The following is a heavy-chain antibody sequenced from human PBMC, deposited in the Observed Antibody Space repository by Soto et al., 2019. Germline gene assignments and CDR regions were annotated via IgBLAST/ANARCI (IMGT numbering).Heavy chain of an antibody. D-gene: IGHD3-9*01. CDR1: GYSFTSYW. CDR3: ARSKTYYDILTGYYIEAFDI. CDR2: IDPSDSYT. V-gene: IGHV5-10-1*01. Sequence: PGESLKISCKGSGYSFTSYWISRVRQMPGKGLEWMGRIDPSDSYTNYSPSFQGHVTISADKSISTAYLQWSSLKASDTAMYYCARSKTYYDILTGYYIEAFDIWGQGTMVTVSS. J-gene: IGHJ3*02.